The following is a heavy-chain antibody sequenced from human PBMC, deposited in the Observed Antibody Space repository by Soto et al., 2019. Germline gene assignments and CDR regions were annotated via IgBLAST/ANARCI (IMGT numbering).Heavy chain of an antibody. V-gene: IGHV3-33*01. Sequence: QVQLVESGGGLVQPGRSLRLSCAASGFTFSSYGMHWVRQAPGKGLEWVSVIRYGGSNKFYADSVKGRFTISRDNSNNTVALQMNSLRDEDSAAYYCATTGPYWGQGTLVTVSS. J-gene: IGHJ4*02. CDR3: ATTGPY. CDR2: IRYGGSNK. CDR1: GFTFSSYG.